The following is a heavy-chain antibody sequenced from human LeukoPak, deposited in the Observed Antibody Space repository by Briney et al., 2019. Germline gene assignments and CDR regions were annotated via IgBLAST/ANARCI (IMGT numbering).Heavy chain of an antibody. D-gene: IGHD1-14*01. CDR3: ARGEITGTHVYY. V-gene: IGHV5-51*01. J-gene: IGHJ4*02. Sequence: GESLKISCKGSGYRFSNYWIGWVRQMPGRGLECMGIMYPGDSDARYGPSFRGQITMSADKSIDTAYLQWDSLKASDTATYYCARGEITGTHVYYWGQGTVVTVSS. CDR1: GYRFSNYW. CDR2: MYPGDSDA.